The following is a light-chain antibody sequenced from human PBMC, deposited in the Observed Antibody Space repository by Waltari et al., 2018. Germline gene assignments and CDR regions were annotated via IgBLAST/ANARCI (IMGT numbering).Light chain of an antibody. J-gene: IGLJ1*01. CDR3: CSYADNNIYV. CDR2: DVT. V-gene: IGLV2-11*01. CDR1: DSDVGGYEY. Sequence: QSALTQPRSVSGSPGQSVTISCTGTDSDVGGYEYVSWYQHHPGKAPKLLIYDVTKRPPGVPDRFSGSKSGNTASLTISGLHGEDEADYYCCSYADNNIYVFGTGTNVAVL.